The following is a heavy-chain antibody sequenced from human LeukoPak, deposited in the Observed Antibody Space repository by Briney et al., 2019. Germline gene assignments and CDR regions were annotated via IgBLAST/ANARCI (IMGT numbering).Heavy chain of an antibody. J-gene: IGHJ4*02. CDR3: ANHLACRSHNCPSFDE. D-gene: IGHD2-2*01. V-gene: IGHV3-74*01. CDR1: EFYW. Sequence: GGSLRLSCAASEFYWMHWVRQAPGKGLVWVSRINPDGSVTSYADSVKGRFSISRDNAKSSLYLQMNSLRAEDTAVYYCANHLACRSHNCPSFDEWGRGTLVTVSS. CDR2: INPDGSVT.